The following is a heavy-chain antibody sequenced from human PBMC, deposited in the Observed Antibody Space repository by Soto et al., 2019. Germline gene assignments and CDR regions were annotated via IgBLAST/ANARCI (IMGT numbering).Heavy chain of an antibody. J-gene: IGHJ4*02. CDR2: IRGDGGQT. D-gene: IGHD3-9*01. CDR3: ARDVGLDSDDFFAY. CDR1: GFTFTSYG. Sequence: VQLFASGGGSARPGGSLRLSCTASGFTFTSYGMGWVRQAPGKGLQWVSTIRGDGGQTHYTDSVKGRFSISRDNSKNTVHLQMDSLRAEDTAMYFCARDVGLDSDDFFAYWGQGTQVTVSS. V-gene: IGHV3-23*01.